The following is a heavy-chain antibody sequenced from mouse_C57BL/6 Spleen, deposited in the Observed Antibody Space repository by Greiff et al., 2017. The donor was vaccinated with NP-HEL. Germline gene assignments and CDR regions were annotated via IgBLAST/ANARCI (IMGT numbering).Heavy chain of an antibody. V-gene: IGHV1-26*01. CDR3: ARIYYYGSGAMDY. Sequence: VQLQQSGPELVKPGASVKISCKASGYTFTDYYMNWVKQSHGKSLEWIGDINPNNGGTSYNQKFKGKATLTVDKSSSTAYMELRSLTSEDSAVYYCARIYYYGSGAMDYWGQGTSVTVSS. J-gene: IGHJ4*01. CDR1: GYTFTDYY. D-gene: IGHD1-1*01. CDR2: INPNNGGT.